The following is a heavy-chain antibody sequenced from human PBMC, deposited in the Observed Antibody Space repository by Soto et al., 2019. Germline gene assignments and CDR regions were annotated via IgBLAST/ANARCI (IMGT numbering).Heavy chain of an antibody. Sequence: EVQLVESGGGLVKPGGSLRLSCAASGFTFSSYSMNWVRQAPGKGLEWVSSISSSSSYIYYADSVKGRFTISRDNAKNSLYLQMNSLSAEDTAVYYGSRDFTYYYYYGMDVWGQGTTVTVSS. CDR3: SRDFTYYYYYGMDV. V-gene: IGHV3-21*01. J-gene: IGHJ6*02. D-gene: IGHD3-16*01. CDR1: GFTFSSYS. CDR2: ISSSSSYI.